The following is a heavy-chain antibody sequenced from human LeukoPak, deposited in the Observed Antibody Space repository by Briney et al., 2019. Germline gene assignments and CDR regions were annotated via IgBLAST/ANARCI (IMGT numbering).Heavy chain of an antibody. J-gene: IGHJ4*02. CDR3: ARKPPNYGGNYFDY. V-gene: IGHV3-48*04. D-gene: IGHD4-23*01. CDR2: VSSTSSTI. Sequence: PGGSLRLSCAASGFTFSSYSMNWVRQAPGKGLEWVSYVSSTSSTIYYADSVKGRFTISRDNAKNSLYLQMNSLRAEDTAVYYCARKPPNYGGNYFDYWGQGTLVTVSS. CDR1: GFTFSSYS.